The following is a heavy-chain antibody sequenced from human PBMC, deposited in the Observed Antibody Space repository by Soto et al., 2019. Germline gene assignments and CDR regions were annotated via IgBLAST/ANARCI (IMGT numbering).Heavy chain of an antibody. CDR1: GGSFNGYY. V-gene: IGHV4-34*01. D-gene: IGHD3-3*01. J-gene: IGHJ5*02. CDR3: ARIYDFWSGYRGSGNWFDP. CDR2: INHSGST. Sequence: SETLSLTCAVYGGSFNGYYWSWIRQPPGKGLEWIGEINHSGSTNYNPSLKSRVTISVDTSKNQFSLKLSSVTAADTAVYYCARIYDFWSGYRGSGNWFDPWGQGTLVTVSS.